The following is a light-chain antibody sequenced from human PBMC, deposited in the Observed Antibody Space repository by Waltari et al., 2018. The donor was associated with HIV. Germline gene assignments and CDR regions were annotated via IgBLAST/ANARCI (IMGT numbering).Light chain of an antibody. V-gene: IGLV1-47*01. CDR2: RNN. CDR3: AAWDGSLSAYML. CDR1: SSHIGSNY. Sequence: QSVLTQPPSASGTPGQRVTIPCSGSSSHIGSNYVYWYQQLPGTAPKLLIYRNNQRPSGVPDRFSGSKSGTSASLAISGLRSDDEADYYCAAWDGSLSAYMLFGGGTKLTVL. J-gene: IGLJ2*01.